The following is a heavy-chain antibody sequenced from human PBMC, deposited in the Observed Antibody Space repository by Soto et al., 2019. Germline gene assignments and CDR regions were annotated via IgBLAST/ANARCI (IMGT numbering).Heavy chain of an antibody. J-gene: IGHJ6*02. V-gene: IGHV4-30-4*01. CDR1: GGSISSGDYY. CDR2: IYYSGST. CDR3: ARLRWPSYYYYGMDV. Sequence: KASETLSLTCTVSGGSISSGDYYWSWIRQPPGKGLEWIGYIYYSGSTYYNPSLKSRVTISVDTSKNQFSLKLSSVTAADTAVYYCARLRWPSYYYYGMDVWGQGTTVTVSS.